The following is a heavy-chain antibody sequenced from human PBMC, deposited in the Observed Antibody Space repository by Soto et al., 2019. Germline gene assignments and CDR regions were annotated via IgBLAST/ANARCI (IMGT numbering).Heavy chain of an antibody. D-gene: IGHD2-8*02. CDR1: GGSISSSSYY. V-gene: IGHV4-39*01. CDR2: IYYSGST. CDR3: ARHIPNNVVVYAIPTSLYRVTWFDP. J-gene: IGHJ5*02. Sequence: QLQLQESGPGLVKPSETLSLTCTVSGGSISSSSYYWGWIRQPPGKGLEWIGSIYYSGSTYYNPSLKSRVTISVDTSKNQFSLKLSSVTAADTAVYYCARHIPNNVVVYAIPTSLYRVTWFDPWGQGTLVTVSS.